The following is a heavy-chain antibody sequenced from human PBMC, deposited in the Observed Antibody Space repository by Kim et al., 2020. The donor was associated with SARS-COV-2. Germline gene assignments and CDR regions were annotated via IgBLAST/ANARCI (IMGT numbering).Heavy chain of an antibody. CDR3: ARISLYGSGRGGDY. J-gene: IGHJ4*02. Sequence: SETLSLTCAVSGGSISSSNWWSWVRQPPGKGLEWIGEIYHSGSTNYNPSLKSRVTISVDKSKNQFSLKLSSVTAADTAVYYCARISLYGSGRGGDYWGQGTLVTVSS. CDR2: IYHSGST. V-gene: IGHV4-4*02. CDR1: GGSISSSNW. D-gene: IGHD3-10*01.